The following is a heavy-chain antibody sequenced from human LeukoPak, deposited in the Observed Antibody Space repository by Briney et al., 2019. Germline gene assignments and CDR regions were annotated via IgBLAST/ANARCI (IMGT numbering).Heavy chain of an antibody. D-gene: IGHD4-17*01. J-gene: IGHJ5*02. CDR1: GGSFSGYY. CDR3: ARHVDYGDYMGWFDP. V-gene: IGHV4-34*01. CDR2: IKHSGST. Sequence: SETLPLTCAVYGGSFSGYYWSWIRQPPGKGLEWIGEIKHSGSTNYNPSLKSRVTISVDTSKNQFSLKLSSVTAADTAVYYCARHVDYGDYMGWFDPWGQGTLVTVSS.